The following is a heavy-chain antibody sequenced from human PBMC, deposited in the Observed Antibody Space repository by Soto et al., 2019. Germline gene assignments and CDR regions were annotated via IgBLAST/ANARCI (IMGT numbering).Heavy chain of an antibody. V-gene: IGHV4-59*01. CDR1: GGSITTYY. J-gene: IGHJ4*02. Sequence: QVQLQESGPGLVKPSETLSLTCTVSGGSITTYYWSWIRQPPGKGLEWIGYVHYEGSPNYNPSLKSRVTILVDTSQNQFSLKLTSVNAADTAVYFCARGRRSGWYHFDSWGQGTLVTVSS. CDR3: ARGRRSGWYHFDS. CDR2: VHYEGSP. D-gene: IGHD6-19*01.